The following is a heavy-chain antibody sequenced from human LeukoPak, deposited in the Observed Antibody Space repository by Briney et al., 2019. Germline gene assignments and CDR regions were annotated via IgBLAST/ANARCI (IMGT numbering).Heavy chain of an antibody. V-gene: IGHV3-30*03. CDR3: VAVVPETSTGHYYGIDV. J-gene: IGHJ6*02. D-gene: IGHD6-19*01. CDR2: ISYDGGGK. CDR1: GFTFSTYG. Sequence: GGSLRLSCAASGFTFSTYGMHWVRQAPGKGLEWVAVISYDGGGKFHANSVKGRFSISRDNSMNTLYLQMNSQRVEDTAMYFCVAVVPETSTGHYYGIDVWGHGTTVTVSS.